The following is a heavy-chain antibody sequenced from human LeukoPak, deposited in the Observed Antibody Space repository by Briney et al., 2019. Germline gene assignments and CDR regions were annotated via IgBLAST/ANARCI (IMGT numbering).Heavy chain of an antibody. CDR2: IYSDGTT. J-gene: IGHJ6*02. V-gene: IGHV3-53*01. D-gene: IGHD3-10*01. Sequence: GGSLRLSCAASGFNVTSNYMSWVRQAPGKGLEWVSVIYSDGTTYYADSVEGRFSISRDDSKNTVFLQMTNLGAEDSAVYYCARDLIWVGAGYGLDVWGQGTTDVVSS. CDR1: GFNVTSNY. CDR3: ARDLIWVGAGYGLDV.